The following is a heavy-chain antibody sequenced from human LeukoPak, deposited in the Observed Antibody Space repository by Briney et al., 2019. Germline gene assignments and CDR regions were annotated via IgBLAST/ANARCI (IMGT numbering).Heavy chain of an antibody. J-gene: IGHJ4*01. D-gene: IGHD6-19*01. CDR1: GGSISSSDW. Sequence: PSGTLSLTCGVSGGSISSSDWWSWVRQPPGRGLEWIGQIHNRGNTNYNPSLKSRVAMSVDKSTNQFSLTLTSVTAADTAVYYCTRHLSGGPPGLDYWGHGTLVTVSS. V-gene: IGHV4-4*02. CDR3: TRHLSGGPPGLDY. CDR2: IHNRGNT.